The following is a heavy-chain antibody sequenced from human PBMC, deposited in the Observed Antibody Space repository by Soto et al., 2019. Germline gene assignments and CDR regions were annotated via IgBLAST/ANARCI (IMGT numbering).Heavy chain of an antibody. CDR3: AKDAGWLRSLYYLDY. V-gene: IGHV3-23*01. CDR2: ISGSGGST. CDR1: GFTFSSYA. D-gene: IGHD5-12*01. Sequence: VGSLRLSCAASGFTFSSYAMSWVRQAPGKGLEWVSAISGSGGSTYYADSVKGRFTISRDNSKNTLYLQMNSLRAEDTAVYYCAKDAGWLRSLYYLDYWGQGTLVTVSS. J-gene: IGHJ4*02.